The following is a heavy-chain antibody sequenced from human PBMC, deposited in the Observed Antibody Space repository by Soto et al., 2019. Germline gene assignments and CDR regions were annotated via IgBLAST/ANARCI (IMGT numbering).Heavy chain of an antibody. J-gene: IGHJ5*02. D-gene: IGHD6-6*01. Sequence: ASVKVSCKASGYTFTGYYMHWVRQAPGQGLEWMGWINPNSGGTNYAQKFQGWVTMTRDTSISTAYMELSRLRSDDTAVYYCARGSIAARLDNLFDPSRQGTLDIVSS. CDR3: ARGSIAARLDNLFDP. CDR2: INPNSGGT. CDR1: GYTFTGYY. V-gene: IGHV1-2*04.